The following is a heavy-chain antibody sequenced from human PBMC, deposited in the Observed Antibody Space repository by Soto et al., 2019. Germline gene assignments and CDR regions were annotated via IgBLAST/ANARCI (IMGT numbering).Heavy chain of an antibody. J-gene: IGHJ4*02. D-gene: IGHD5-18*01. CDR3: AFSMGYSYGYDY. Sequence: ASVKVSCKASRYTFTGYFIHWVRQAPGLGLEWVGWINSDSGDTEYAQKFQGWVTMTRDTSISTAYMELRRLKSDDTAVYFCAFSMGYSYGYDYWGQGTQVTVSS. CDR1: RYTFTGYF. V-gene: IGHV1-2*04. CDR2: INSDSGDT.